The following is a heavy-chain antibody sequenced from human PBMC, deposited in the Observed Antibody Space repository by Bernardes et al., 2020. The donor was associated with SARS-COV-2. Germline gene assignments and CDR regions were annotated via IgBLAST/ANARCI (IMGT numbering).Heavy chain of an antibody. D-gene: IGHD2-2*01. CDR3: ARTSIVVVPGPLGLGPWGYNYHGMGV. V-gene: IGHV4-59*08. J-gene: IGHJ6*02. CDR2: IYYSGST. Sequence: SETLSLTCTVSGGSISSHYWSWIRQPPGKGLEWIGSIYYSGSTTYNPSLKSRVTLSVDTSKNQFSLQLNSVTPEDTAVYYCARTSIVVVPGPLGLGPWGYNYHGMGVWGQGTTVIVSS. CDR1: GGSISSHY.